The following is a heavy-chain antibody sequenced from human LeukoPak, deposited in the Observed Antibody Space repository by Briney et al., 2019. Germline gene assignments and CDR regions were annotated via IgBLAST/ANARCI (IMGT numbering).Heavy chain of an antibody. V-gene: IGHV1-8*02. CDR3: AREHYDILTGSTPNYYYYYMDV. D-gene: IGHD3-9*01. CDR2: MNPTSGNT. CDR1: GYTFTNYD. Sequence: ASVKVSCKASGYTFTNYDINWVRQAAGQGLEWMGWMNPTSGNTGYAQKFQGRVTMTTDTSTSTAYMELRSLRSDDTAVYYCAREHYDILTGSTPNYYYYYMDVWGKGTTVTVSS. J-gene: IGHJ6*03.